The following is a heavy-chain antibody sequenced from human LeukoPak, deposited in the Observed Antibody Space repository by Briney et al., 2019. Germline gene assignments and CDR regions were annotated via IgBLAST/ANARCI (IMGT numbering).Heavy chain of an antibody. CDR3: AREVGETSGWYRNWFDP. Sequence: PSETLSLTCTVSGASISSYYWSWIRQPPGKGLEWIGYIYYSGSTNYNPALKSRVTISEDTSKNQISLKLSSVTAADTAVYYCAREVGETSGWYRNWFDPWGQGTLVTVSS. V-gene: IGHV4-59*01. J-gene: IGHJ5*02. D-gene: IGHD6-19*01. CDR2: IYYSGST. CDR1: GASISSYY.